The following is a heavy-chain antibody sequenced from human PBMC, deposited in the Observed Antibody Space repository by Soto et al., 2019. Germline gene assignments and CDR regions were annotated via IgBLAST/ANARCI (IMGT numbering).Heavy chain of an antibody. CDR2: IKHDGSEK. Sequence: HHGGSLRLCCAASGVTFSSYWMSWVRQAPGKGLEWVAYIKHDGSEKYYVDSVKGRFTISRDNAKNSLYLQMNSLRAEDTAVYYCARDAGYDYTDYVPRISDYWGQGTLVTVSS. V-gene: IGHV3-7*05. CDR1: GVTFSSYW. D-gene: IGHD4-17*01. CDR3: ARDAGYDYTDYVPRISDY. J-gene: IGHJ4*02.